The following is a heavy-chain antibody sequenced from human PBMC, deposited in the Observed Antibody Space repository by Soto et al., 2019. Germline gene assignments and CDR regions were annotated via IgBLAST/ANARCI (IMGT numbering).Heavy chain of an antibody. D-gene: IGHD2-21*01. CDR3: TRDVAGGARFVSFDY. Sequence: AGGSLRLSCAASGLSVSSNHMSWVRQAPGKGLEWVSLLYSGGAGSCYADSVKGRFTVSRDSSKNTLYLHMHSLRVEDTAVYYCTRDVAGGARFVSFDYWGQGAQVTVSS. V-gene: IGHV3-53*01. CDR1: GLSVSSNH. CDR2: LYSGGAGS. J-gene: IGHJ4*02.